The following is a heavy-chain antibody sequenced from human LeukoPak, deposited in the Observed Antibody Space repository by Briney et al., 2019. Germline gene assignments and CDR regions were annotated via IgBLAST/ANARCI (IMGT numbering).Heavy chain of an antibody. V-gene: IGHV3-48*02. J-gene: IGHJ5*02. CDR3: ARDLASWFDP. CDR1: GFTFSSYS. D-gene: IGHD3-16*01. Sequence: GGSLRLSCAASGFTFSSYSMNWVRQAPGKGLEWVSYISSSSDTIYYADSVKGRFTISRDNAKNSLSLQMNSLRDEDTAVYYCARDLASWFDPWGQGTLVTASS. CDR2: ISSSSDTI.